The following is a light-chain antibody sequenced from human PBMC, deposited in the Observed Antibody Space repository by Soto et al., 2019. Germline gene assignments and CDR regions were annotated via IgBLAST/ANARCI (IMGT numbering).Light chain of an antibody. Sequence: EIVMTQSPATLSVSPGERATLSCRASQSVSNNLAWYQQKPGQAPRLLIYFASTRATGTPARFSGSGSGTEFTLTISSLQSEDFAVYYCQQYNKWPLTFGGGTKVGTK. CDR1: QSVSNN. CDR3: QQYNKWPLT. CDR2: FAS. J-gene: IGKJ4*01. V-gene: IGKV3-15*01.